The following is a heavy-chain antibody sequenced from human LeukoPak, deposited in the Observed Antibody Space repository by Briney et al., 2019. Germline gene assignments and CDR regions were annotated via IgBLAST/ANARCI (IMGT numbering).Heavy chain of an antibody. V-gene: IGHV3-74*01. CDR1: GFTFTSYW. CDR2: INSDGSST. CDR3: AAGGSWYYNY. Sequence: GGSLRLSCAASGFTFTSYWMHWVRQAPGKGLVWVSRINSDGSSTSYADSVKGRFTISRDNAKNSPYLQMDSLRAEDTAVYYCAAGGSWYYNYWGQGTLVTVSS. J-gene: IGHJ4*02. D-gene: IGHD6-13*01.